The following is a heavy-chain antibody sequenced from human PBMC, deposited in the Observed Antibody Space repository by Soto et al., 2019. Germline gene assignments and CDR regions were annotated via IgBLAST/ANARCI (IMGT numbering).Heavy chain of an antibody. CDR2: ISGSGGST. D-gene: IGHD4-17*01. CDR3: AKARYGDYEYYFDY. J-gene: IGHJ4*02. CDR1: GFTFSSYA. V-gene: IGHV3-23*01. Sequence: GESLKISCAASGFTFSSYAMSWVRQAPGKGLEWVSAISGSGGSTYYADSVKGRFTISGDNSKNTLYLQMNSLRAEDTAVYYCAKARYGDYEYYFDYWGQGTLVTVSS.